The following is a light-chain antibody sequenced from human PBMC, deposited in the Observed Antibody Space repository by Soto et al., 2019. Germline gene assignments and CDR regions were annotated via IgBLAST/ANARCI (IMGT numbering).Light chain of an antibody. CDR2: DNN. J-gene: IGLJ2*01. CDR3: GTWDSSLTAVV. Sequence: QSVLTQPPSVSAAPGQKVTMSCSGSSSNIGNNYVSWYQQVPGTAPKLLIYDNNKRPSGIPDRFSGSKSGTSATLDITGLQTGDEADYYCGTWDSSLTAVVFGGGTKLTV. V-gene: IGLV1-51*01. CDR1: SSNIGNNY.